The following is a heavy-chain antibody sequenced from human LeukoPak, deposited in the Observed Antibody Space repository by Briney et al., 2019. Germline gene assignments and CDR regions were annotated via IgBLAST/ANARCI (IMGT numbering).Heavy chain of an antibody. J-gene: IGHJ4*02. CDR2: IYYSGST. D-gene: IGHD6-13*01. CDR3: ARDFRLVLDY. CDR1: GGSISSYY. Sequence: PSETLSLTCTVSGGSISSYYWSWIRQPPGKGLEWIGYIYYSGSTNYNPSLKSRVTISVDTSKNQFSLKLSSVTAADTAVYYCARDFRLVLDYWGRGTLVTVSS. V-gene: IGHV4-59*01.